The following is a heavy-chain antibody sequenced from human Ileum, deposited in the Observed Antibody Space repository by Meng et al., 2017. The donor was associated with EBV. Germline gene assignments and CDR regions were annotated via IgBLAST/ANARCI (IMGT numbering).Heavy chain of an antibody. Sequence: HLQEAGPGLVKPSETLSLTCSVSGGSFSSRKYYWGWIRQPPGKALEWIASIYYSGTTYYNPSLQSRVSISVDKSKNQVSLNMTSMTAADTAVYYCASRELAPFDYWGQGTLVTVSS. D-gene: IGHD1-26*01. CDR3: ASRELAPFDY. CDR2: IYYSGTT. V-gene: IGHV4-39*07. J-gene: IGHJ4*02. CDR1: GGSFSSRKYY.